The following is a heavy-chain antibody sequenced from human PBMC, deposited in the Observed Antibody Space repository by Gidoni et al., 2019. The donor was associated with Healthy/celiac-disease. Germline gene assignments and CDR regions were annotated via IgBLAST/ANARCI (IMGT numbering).Heavy chain of an antibody. V-gene: IGHV3-21*01. D-gene: IGHD1-26*01. Sequence: EVQLVESGGGLVTPGGSLRLSCAASGFTFSSYSMNWVRQAPGKGLEWVSSISSSSSYIYYADSVKGRFTISRDNAKNSLYLQMNSLRAEDTAVYYCARVVGATTGLDVWGKGTTVTVSS. CDR2: ISSSSSYI. CDR3: ARVVGATTGLDV. J-gene: IGHJ6*04. CDR1: GFTFSSYS.